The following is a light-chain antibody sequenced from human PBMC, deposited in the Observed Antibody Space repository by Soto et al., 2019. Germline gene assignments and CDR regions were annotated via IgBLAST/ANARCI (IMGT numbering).Light chain of an antibody. Sequence: QSALTQPASVSGSPGESITISCSGTSNDVGRYNYVSWYQQHPGKVPKLLIYEVSHRPSGISNRLSGSKSGNTASLTISGLQAEDEADYFCSSYTRNSTVAFGGGTKLTVL. J-gene: IGLJ2*01. CDR1: SNDVGRYNY. CDR3: SSYTRNSTVA. V-gene: IGLV2-14*03. CDR2: EVS.